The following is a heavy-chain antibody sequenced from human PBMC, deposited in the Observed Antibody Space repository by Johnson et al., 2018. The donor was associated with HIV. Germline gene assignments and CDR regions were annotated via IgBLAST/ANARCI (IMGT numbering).Heavy chain of an antibody. Sequence: VQLVESGGGLVQPGGSLRLSCAASGFTFSSYAMSWVRQAPGKGLEWVSAISGSGGSTYYADSVKGRFTISRDNSKNTLYLQMNSLSAEDTAVYYCAKGKSGSYWIGGDAFDIWGQGTIVTVSS. CDR1: GFTFSSYA. J-gene: IGHJ3*02. V-gene: IGHV3-23*04. CDR3: AKGKSGSYWIGGDAFDI. CDR2: ISGSGGST. D-gene: IGHD1-26*01.